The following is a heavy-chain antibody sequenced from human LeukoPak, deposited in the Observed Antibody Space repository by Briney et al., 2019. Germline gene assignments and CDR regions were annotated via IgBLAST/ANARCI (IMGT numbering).Heavy chain of an antibody. J-gene: IGHJ4*02. CDR2: IRTDGGEK. D-gene: IGHD6-13*01. CDR1: GFTFRNYG. Sequence: GGSLRLSCAASGFTFRNYGMHWVRQAPGKGLEWVASIRTDGGEKYHANSVQGRFSISRDNSKNTLYLQMDSLRAEDTALYYRARIGYSTSWANFDYWGQGTLVTVSS. CDR3: ARIGYSTSWANFDY. V-gene: IGHV3-30*02.